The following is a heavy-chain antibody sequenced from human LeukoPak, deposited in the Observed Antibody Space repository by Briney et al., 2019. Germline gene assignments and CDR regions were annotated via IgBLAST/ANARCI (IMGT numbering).Heavy chain of an antibody. CDR2: IYPGDSDT. V-gene: IGHV5-51*01. CDR1: GYSFTTYW. Sequence: GESLEISCKGSGYSFTTYWIGWVRQMPGKGLEWMGIIYPGDSDTSYSPSFQGQVSISADKSISTAYLQWRSLKASDTAMYYCTRSYYYGSGSYSDYWGQGTLVTVSS. D-gene: IGHD3-10*01. CDR3: TRSYYYGSGSYSDY. J-gene: IGHJ4*02.